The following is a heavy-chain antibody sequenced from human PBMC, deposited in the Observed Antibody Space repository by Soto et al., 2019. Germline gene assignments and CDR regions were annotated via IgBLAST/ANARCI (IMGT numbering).Heavy chain of an antibody. CDR1: GFTFSTYS. V-gene: IGHV3-7*03. CDR2: IKQDGSEK. Sequence: EVQLVESGGGLVQPGGSLRLSCAASGFTFSTYSMTWVGQAPGKGLEWVANIKQDGSEKYYVDSVKGRFTISRDNTKKSLYLQMNSLRTQDTAVYYCARGSGWGDSWGQGTLVTVSS. J-gene: IGHJ4*02. CDR3: ARGSGWGDS. D-gene: IGHD6-19*01.